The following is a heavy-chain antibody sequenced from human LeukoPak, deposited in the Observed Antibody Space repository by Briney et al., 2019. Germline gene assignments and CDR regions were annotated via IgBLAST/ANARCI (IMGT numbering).Heavy chain of an antibody. V-gene: IGHV4-4*07. CDR3: ARDSYGSGSYYPQGYYYYMDV. D-gene: IGHD3-10*01. CDR2: IYTSGST. J-gene: IGHJ6*03. CDR1: GGSISSYY. Sequence: SETLSLTCTVSGGSISSYYWSWIRQPAGKGLEWIGRIYTSGSTNYNPSLKSRVTISVDKSKNQFSRKLSSVTAADTAVYYCARDSYGSGSYYPQGYYYYMDVWGKGTTVTVSS.